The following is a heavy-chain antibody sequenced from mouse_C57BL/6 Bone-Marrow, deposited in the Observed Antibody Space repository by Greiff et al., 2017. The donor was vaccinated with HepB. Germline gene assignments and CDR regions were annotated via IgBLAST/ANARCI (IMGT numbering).Heavy chain of an antibody. D-gene: IGHD1-1*01. V-gene: IGHV5-17*01. Sequence: DVKLVESGGGLVKPGGSLKLSCAASGFTFSDYGMHWVRQAPEKGLEWVAYISSGSSTIYYADTVKGRFTISRDNAKNTLFLQMTSLRSEDTAMYYCASPYYYGSSYFFAYWGQGTLVTVSA. CDR1: GFTFSDYG. CDR3: ASPYYYGSSYFFAY. J-gene: IGHJ3*01. CDR2: ISSGSSTI.